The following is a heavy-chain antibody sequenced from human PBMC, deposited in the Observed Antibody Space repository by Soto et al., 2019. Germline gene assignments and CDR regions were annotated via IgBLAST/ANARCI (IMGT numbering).Heavy chain of an antibody. CDR2: VQFDGSKE. CDR1: GFRFGDYG. V-gene: IGHV3-33*01. D-gene: IGHD1-20*01. Sequence: QVQLVESGGGVVQPGRSLRLSCEASGFRFGDYGMHWFRQAPGKGLEWVAGVQFDGSKEYYVDSVEGRFTISRDNSKNTLNLQMDSLRGEDTGVYYCARDRWITGNFPVYDYWGQGTLVTVSS. J-gene: IGHJ4*02. CDR3: ARDRWITGNFPVYDY.